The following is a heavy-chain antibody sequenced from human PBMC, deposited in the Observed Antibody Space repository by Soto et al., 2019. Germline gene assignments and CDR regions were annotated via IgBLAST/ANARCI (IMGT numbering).Heavy chain of an antibody. V-gene: IGHV1-24*01. J-gene: IGHJ3*02. CDR2: FDPEDGET. Sequence: ASVKVSCKVSGYTLTELSMHWVRQAPGKGLEWTGGFDPEDGETIYAQKFQGRVTMTEDTSTDTAYMELSSLRSEDTAVYYCATDRGPLLLSPDDAFDIWGQGTMVTVSS. CDR3: ATDRGPLLLSPDDAFDI. D-gene: IGHD3-10*01. CDR1: GYTLTELS.